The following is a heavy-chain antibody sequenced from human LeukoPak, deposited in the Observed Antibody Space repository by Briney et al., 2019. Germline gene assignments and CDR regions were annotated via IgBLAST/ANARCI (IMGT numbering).Heavy chain of an antibody. CDR1: VFTFSSYA. CDR3: AKAWAAAGTFAY. J-gene: IGHJ4*02. CDR2: IIGSGGDT. V-gene: IGHV3-23*01. Sequence: GGPLRLSCAASVFTFSSYAMSWVRQAPGKGLEWVSTIIGSGGDTFYADSVKGRFTISRDTSKNTLYLQMKSLRAEDTAVYYCAKAWAAAGTFAYWGQGTLVTVSS. D-gene: IGHD6-13*01.